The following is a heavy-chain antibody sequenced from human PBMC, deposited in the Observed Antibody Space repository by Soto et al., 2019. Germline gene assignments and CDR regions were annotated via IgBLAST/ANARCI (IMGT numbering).Heavy chain of an antibody. D-gene: IGHD3-9*01. J-gene: IGHJ6*02. CDR3: ARGRDDILSHYYYSGMDV. CDR1: GGSFSGSY. CDR2: INHSGST. V-gene: IGHV4-34*01. Sequence: QVQLQQWGAGLLKPSETLSLTCAVYGGSFSGSYWTWIRLPPGKGLEWIGEINHSGSTNYKPSLRIRVTISVATAENQFSLQLSFVTAADTAVDYCARGRDDILSHYYYSGMDVWGQGTTVTVSS.